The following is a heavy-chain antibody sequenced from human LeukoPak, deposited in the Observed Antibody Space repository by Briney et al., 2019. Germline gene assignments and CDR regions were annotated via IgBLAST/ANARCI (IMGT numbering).Heavy chain of an antibody. Sequence: PGGSLRLFCAASGFTCSTYEMNWVREAPGKGLEWVSYISSSGSTIYYADSVKGRFTIYRDNAENSLYVHINNLSAEDTAIYYCVVITWDYWGQGTLVTVSS. CDR3: VVITWDY. D-gene: IGHD3-22*01. V-gene: IGHV3-48*03. CDR1: GFTCSTYE. J-gene: IGHJ4*02. CDR2: ISSSGSTI.